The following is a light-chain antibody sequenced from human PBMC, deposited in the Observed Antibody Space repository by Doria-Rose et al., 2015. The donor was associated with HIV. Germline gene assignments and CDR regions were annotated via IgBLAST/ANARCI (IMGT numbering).Light chain of an antibody. CDR2: GAS. CDR1: QTVNNNY. Sequence: GESATLSCRASQTVNNNYLAWYQQKPGQAPRLLLYGASSRATGIPDRFSVSGSGTDSTLTIRGLEAEDFAVYYCQQYGVSPFTFGPGTKVEFK. CDR3: QQYGVSPFT. J-gene: IGKJ3*01. V-gene: IGKV3-20*01.